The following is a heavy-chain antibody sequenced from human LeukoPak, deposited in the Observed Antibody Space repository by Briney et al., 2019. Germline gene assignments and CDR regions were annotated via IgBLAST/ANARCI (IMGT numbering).Heavy chain of an antibody. CDR1: GGSFSGYY. J-gene: IGHJ3*02. CDR3: ARVGYDFWSGYPRPNAFDI. D-gene: IGHD3-3*01. CDR2: INHSGST. V-gene: IGHV4-34*01. Sequence: ETLSLTCAVYGGSFSGYYWSWIRQPPGKGLEWIGEINHSGSTNYNPSLKSRVTISVDTSKNQFSLKLSSVTAADTAVYYCARVGYDFWSGYPRPNAFDIWGQGTMVTVSS.